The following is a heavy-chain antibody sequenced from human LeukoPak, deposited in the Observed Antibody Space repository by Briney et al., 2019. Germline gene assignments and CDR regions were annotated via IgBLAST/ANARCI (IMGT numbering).Heavy chain of an antibody. CDR2: IRSKANSYAT. D-gene: IGHD3-10*02. Sequence: GESLRLSCAASGFTFSGSAMHWVRQASGKGLEWVGRIRSKANSYATAYAASVKGRFTISRDDSKNTAYLQMNSLKTEDTAVYYCTRHVPLFSYWGQGTLVTVSS. V-gene: IGHV3-73*01. J-gene: IGHJ4*02. CDR1: GFTFSGSA. CDR3: TRHVPLFSY.